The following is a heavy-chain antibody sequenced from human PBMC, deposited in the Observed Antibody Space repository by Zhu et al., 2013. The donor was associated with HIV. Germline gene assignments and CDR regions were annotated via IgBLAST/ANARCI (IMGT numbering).Heavy chain of an antibody. CDR3: ARGDLPYYYDSSGSDY. D-gene: IGHD3-22*01. CDR2: IIPIFGTA. J-gene: IGHJ4*02. Sequence: QVQLVQSGAEVKKPGSSVKVSCKASGGTFSSYAISWVRQAPGQGLEWMGGIIPIFGTANYAQKFQGRVTLTADESTSTAYMELSSLRSDDTAVYYCARGDLPYYYDSSGSDYWGQGTLVTVSS. CDR1: GGTFSSYA. V-gene: IGHV1-69*01.